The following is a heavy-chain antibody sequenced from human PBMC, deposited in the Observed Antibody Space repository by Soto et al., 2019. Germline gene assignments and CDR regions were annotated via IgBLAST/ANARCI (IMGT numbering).Heavy chain of an antibody. CDR3: ARVRLSIAVNDALDV. Sequence: QVHLVESGGGVVQPGRSLRLSCAASGFTFNDYVIHWVRQAAGKGLEWVASMTYDGATEYYADSVKGRFTVSRENSKRTLSLQMNSLRPEDTAVYYCARVRLSIAVNDALDVWGQGTTVTVSS. J-gene: IGHJ3*01. D-gene: IGHD3-3*02. CDR1: GFTFNDYV. CDR2: MTYDGATE. V-gene: IGHV3-30*14.